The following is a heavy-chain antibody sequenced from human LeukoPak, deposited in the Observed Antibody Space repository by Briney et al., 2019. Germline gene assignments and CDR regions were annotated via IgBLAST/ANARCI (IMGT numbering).Heavy chain of an antibody. J-gene: IGHJ5*02. CDR2: IHYSGRF. CDR3: ARVLGSGSYRSPSRAYNWFDP. CDR1: GDSTSSSTYY. Sequence: SETLSLTCTVSGDSTSSSTYYWGWIRQPPGKGLEWIGSIHYSGRFYYNPSLKSRVIISVATSKNQFSLNLSSVTAADTAVYYRARVLGSGSYRSPSRAYNWFDPWGQGTLVTVSS. V-gene: IGHV4-39*07. D-gene: IGHD3-10*01.